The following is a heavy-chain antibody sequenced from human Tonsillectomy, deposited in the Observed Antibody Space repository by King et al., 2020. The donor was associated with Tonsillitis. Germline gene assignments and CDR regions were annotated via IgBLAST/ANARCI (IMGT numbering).Heavy chain of an antibody. J-gene: IGHJ6*03. Sequence: VQLVESGGGLVQPGGCLRLSCAASGFTFSSFAMTWVRQAPGQGLEWVSSISDSAGGTYYADSVNGRFTISRDNSKNPLYLQVNGLRAEDTAVYYCAKLLRSGYHLYYMDVWGKGTTVTVSS. CDR3: AKLLRSGYHLYYMDV. CDR1: GFTFSSFA. CDR2: ISDSAGGT. V-gene: IGHV3-23*04. D-gene: IGHD3-3*01.